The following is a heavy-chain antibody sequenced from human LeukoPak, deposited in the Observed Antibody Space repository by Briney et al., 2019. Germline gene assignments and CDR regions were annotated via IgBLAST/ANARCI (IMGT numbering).Heavy chain of an antibody. Sequence: SETLSLTCTVSGGSISSGDYYWSWIRQPPGKGLEWIGYIYYSGSTYYNPSLKSRVTISVDTSKNQFSLKLSSVTAADTAVYYCARQSIVAGPLDYWGQGTLVTVSS. CDR1: GGSISSGDYY. D-gene: IGHD6-19*01. V-gene: IGHV4-30-4*08. CDR2: IYYSGST. J-gene: IGHJ4*02. CDR3: ARQSIVAGPLDY.